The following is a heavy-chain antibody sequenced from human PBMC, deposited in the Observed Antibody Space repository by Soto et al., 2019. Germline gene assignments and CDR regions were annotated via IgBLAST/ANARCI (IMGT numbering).Heavy chain of an antibody. Sequence: QLQLQESGSGLVKPSQTLSLTCAVSGGSISSGGYSWSWIRQPPGKGLEWIGYIYHSGSTYYNPSLKSRVTISVDRSKNQFSLKLSSVTAADTAVYYCARDEDGDYTGRYFDLWGRGTLVTVSS. V-gene: IGHV4-30-2*01. D-gene: IGHD4-17*01. J-gene: IGHJ2*01. CDR3: ARDEDGDYTGRYFDL. CDR1: GGSISSGGYS. CDR2: IYHSGST.